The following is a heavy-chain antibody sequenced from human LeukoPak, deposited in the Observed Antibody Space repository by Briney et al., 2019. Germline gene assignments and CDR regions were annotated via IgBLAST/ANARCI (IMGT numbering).Heavy chain of an antibody. CDR2: IIPIFGTT. CDR1: GGAFSSYA. Sequence: SVKVSCKASGGAFSSYAISWVRQAPGQGLEWMGRIIPIFGTTNYAQKFQGRVTITADKSTRTAYMELSSLRSEDTAVYYCARDVPAHYYDSSGYYYVDYWGQGTLVTVSS. CDR3: ARDVPAHYYDSSGYYYVDY. J-gene: IGHJ4*02. D-gene: IGHD3-22*01. V-gene: IGHV1-69*06.